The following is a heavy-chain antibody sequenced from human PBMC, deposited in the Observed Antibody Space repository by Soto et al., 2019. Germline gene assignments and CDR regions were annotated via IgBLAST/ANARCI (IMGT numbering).Heavy chain of an antibody. D-gene: IGHD3-10*01. CDR1: GGSFSGYY. J-gene: IGHJ4*02. V-gene: IGHV4-34*01. Sequence: QVQLQQWGAGLLKPSETLSLTCAVYGGSFSGYYWSWIRQPPGKGLEWIGEINHSGSTNYNPSLKSRVTISVDTSKNQFSLKLSSVTAADTAVCYCAREAWYYGSGSYRDYWGQGTLVTVSS. CDR2: INHSGST. CDR3: AREAWYYGSGSYRDY.